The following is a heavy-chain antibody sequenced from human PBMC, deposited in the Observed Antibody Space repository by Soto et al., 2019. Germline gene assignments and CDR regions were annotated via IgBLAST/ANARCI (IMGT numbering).Heavy chain of an antibody. CDR2: INVYNGNT. J-gene: IGHJ5*02. D-gene: IGHD2-2*01. CDR1: GYTFTSYS. CDR3: ARDLAVGWFDP. V-gene: IGHV1-18*01. Sequence: QVQLVQSGAEVKKPGASVKGSCKTSGYTFTSYSISWVRQAPGQGLEWMGWINVYNGNTKYAQNLQGRVTMTTDTSTSTAYMELRSLRSDDTAVYYCARDLAVGWFDPWGQGTLVTVSS.